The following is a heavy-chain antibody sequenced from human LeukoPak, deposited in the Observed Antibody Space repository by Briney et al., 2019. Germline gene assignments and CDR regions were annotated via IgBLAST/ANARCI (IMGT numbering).Heavy chain of an antibody. J-gene: IGHJ6*03. D-gene: IGHD5-18*01. CDR1: GFTVSSNY. CDR3: AKGKQLWPTYYYYYMDV. CDR2: IYSGGST. V-gene: IGHV3-53*05. Sequence: GGSLRLSCAASGFTVSSNYMSWVRQAPGKGLEWVSVIYSGGSTYYADSVKGRFTISRDNSKNTLYLQMNSLRAEDTAVYYCAKGKQLWPTYYYYYMDVWGKGTTVTVSS.